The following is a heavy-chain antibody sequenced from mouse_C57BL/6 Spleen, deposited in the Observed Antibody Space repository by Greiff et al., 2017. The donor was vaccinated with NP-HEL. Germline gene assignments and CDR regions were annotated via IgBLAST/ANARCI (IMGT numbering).Heavy chain of an antibody. J-gene: IGHJ1*03. Sequence: EVKLMESEGGLVQPGSSMKLSCTASGFTFSDYYMAWVRQVPEKGLEWVANINYDGSSTYYLDSLKSRFIISRDNAKNILYLQMSSLKSEDTATYYCARVLYGGNFDVWGTGTTVTVSS. V-gene: IGHV5-16*01. D-gene: IGHD1-1*01. CDR2: INYDGSST. CDR3: ARVLYGGNFDV. CDR1: GFTFSDYY.